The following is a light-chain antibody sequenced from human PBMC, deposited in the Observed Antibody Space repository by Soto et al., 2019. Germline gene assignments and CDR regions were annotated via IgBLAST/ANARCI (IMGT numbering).Light chain of an antibody. J-gene: IGKJ1*01. CDR2: GAS. CDR1: QSVTSN. Sequence: ETVMTQSPATLSASPGERATLSCRASQSVTSNLAWYQQKPGQAPRVLIYGASTRATGVPARFSGSGSGTEFTLTISSLQSEDFAVYYCQQYSIRPWTFGPGTKV. CDR3: QQYSIRPWT. V-gene: IGKV3-15*01.